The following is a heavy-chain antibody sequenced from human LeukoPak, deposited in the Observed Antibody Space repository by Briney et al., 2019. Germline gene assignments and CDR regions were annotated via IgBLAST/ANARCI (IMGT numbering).Heavy chain of an antibody. CDR3: ARDPTMMYGMDV. V-gene: IGHV3-30-3*01. D-gene: IGHD3-22*01. J-gene: IGHJ6*02. CDR2: ISYDGSNK. Sequence: QPGGSLRLSCAASGFTFSSYAMHWVRQAPGKGLEWVAVISYDGSNKYYADSVKGRFTISRDNAKNSLYLQMNSLRAEDTAVYYCARDPTMMYGMDVWGQGTTVTVSS. CDR1: GFTFSSYA.